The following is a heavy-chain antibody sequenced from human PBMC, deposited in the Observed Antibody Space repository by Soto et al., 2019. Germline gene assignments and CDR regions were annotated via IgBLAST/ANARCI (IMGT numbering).Heavy chain of an antibody. CDR1: GYSFTSYV. CDR3: ARSIVVVTALDY. V-gene: IGHV1-18*01. Sequence: GASVKLSCKSSGYSFTSYVISWVRQAPGQGLEWMGWISAYNGNTNYAQKLQGRVTITRDTSASTAYMELSSLRSEDTAVYYCARSIVVVTALDYWGQGTLVTVSS. J-gene: IGHJ4*02. D-gene: IGHD2-21*02. CDR2: ISAYNGNT.